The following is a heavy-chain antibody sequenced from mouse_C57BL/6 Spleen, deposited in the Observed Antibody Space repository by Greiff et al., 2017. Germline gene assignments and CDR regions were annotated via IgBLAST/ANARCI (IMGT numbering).Heavy chain of an antibody. CDR2: ISYDGSN. J-gene: IGHJ2*01. CDR1: GYSITSGYY. D-gene: IGHD2-3*01. CDR3: ASYDGYYYY. Sequence: VQLKESGPGLVKPSQSLSLTCSVTGYSITSGYYWNWIRQFPGNKLEWMGYISYDGSNNYNPSLKNRISITRDTSKNQFFLKLNSVTTEDTATYYCASYDGYYYYWGQGTTLTVSS. V-gene: IGHV3-6*01.